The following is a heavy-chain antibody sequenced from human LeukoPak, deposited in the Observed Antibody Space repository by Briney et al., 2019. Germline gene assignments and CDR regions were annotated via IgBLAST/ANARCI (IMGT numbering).Heavy chain of an antibody. Sequence: RTGESLKISCKGSGYSFTSYWISWVRQMPGKGLEWMGIIYPGDSDTRYSPSFQGQVTTSADKSISTAYLQWSSLKASDTAMCYCARLYCSGGSCYWDHWGQGTLVTVSS. CDR2: IYPGDSDT. CDR3: ARLYCSGGSCYWDH. J-gene: IGHJ4*02. CDR1: GYSFTSYW. V-gene: IGHV5-51*01. D-gene: IGHD2-15*01.